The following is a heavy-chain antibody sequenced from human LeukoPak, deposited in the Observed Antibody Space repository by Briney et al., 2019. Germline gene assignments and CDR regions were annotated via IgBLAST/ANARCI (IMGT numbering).Heavy chain of an antibody. CDR1: GFTFDDYA. D-gene: IGHD6-19*01. CDR3: AKGSSAVAGEIDY. Sequence: GGSLKPSFAASGFTFDDYAMPWVRQAPGKGLDWVSGISWNSGSIGYADSVKGRFTISRDNAKNSLYLQMNSLRAEDMALYYCAKGSSAVAGEIDYWGQGALVTVSS. V-gene: IGHV3-9*03. J-gene: IGHJ4*02. CDR2: ISWNSGSI.